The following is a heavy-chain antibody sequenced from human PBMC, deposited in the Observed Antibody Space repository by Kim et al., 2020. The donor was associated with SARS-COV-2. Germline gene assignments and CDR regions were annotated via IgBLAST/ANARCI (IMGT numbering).Heavy chain of an antibody. CDR3: AKGGNNYRYFDY. J-gene: IGHJ4*02. D-gene: IGHD1-26*01. Sequence: YSADSVKGRFAISRDKSNGTLYLQINGLRVEDTAVYYCAKGGNNYRYFDYWGQGTLVTVSS. V-gene: IGHV3-23*01.